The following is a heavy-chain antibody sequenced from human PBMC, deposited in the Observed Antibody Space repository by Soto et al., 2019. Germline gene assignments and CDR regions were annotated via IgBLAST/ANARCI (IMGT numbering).Heavy chain of an antibody. CDR1: GGSITTTASY. Sequence: QVQLQESGPGLVKPSQTLSLTCTVSGGSITTTASYWSWIRQHPEKGLEWIGYISYSGVTNYRPSLSIRVSISADTSKNQFSLKMSSLTAAYTSVYYCAKGGESSQWFDPWCRGTLVVVSS. CDR3: AKGGESSQWFDP. J-gene: IGHJ5*02. V-gene: IGHV4-31*03. CDR2: ISYSGVT.